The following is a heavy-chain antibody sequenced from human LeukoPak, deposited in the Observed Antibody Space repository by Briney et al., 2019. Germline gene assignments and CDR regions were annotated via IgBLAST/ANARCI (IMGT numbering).Heavy chain of an antibody. V-gene: IGHV3-64D*06. CDR2: ISSNGATT. J-gene: IGHJ5*01. CDR3: VKDRSIAAPNNDFFDS. Sequence: PGGSLRLSCSASGLTFNRLYLHWDRQAPGKGLEFVSHISSNGATTYYADSVKGRFTISRDNSKNTLYLQMSSLRADDTAVYYCVKDRSIAAPNNDFFDSWGQGALVTVSS. CDR1: GLTFNRLY. D-gene: IGHD6-6*01.